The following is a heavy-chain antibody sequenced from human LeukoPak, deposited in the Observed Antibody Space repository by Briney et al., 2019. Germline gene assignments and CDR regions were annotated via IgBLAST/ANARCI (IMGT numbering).Heavy chain of an antibody. CDR1: GYTFTDSF. CDR2: MNGNSGVT. Sequence: ASVKVSCKASGYTFTDSFIHWVRQAPGQGLEWMGRMNGNSGVTMYAQTLQDRVTMTGDTSISTAYMELSRLTSDDTAVYYCARDLSSTSNWEFDYWGQGTLVTVSS. J-gene: IGHJ4*02. V-gene: IGHV1-2*06. CDR3: ARDLSSTSNWEFDY. D-gene: IGHD7-27*01.